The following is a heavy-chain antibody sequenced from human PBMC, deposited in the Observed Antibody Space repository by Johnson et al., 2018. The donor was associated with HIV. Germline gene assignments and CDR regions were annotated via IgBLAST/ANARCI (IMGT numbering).Heavy chain of an antibody. CDR1: GFMFDDYG. J-gene: IGHJ3*02. D-gene: IGHD1-26*01. CDR3: AKIKSWELLGAFDI. CDR2: IKQDGSEK. Sequence: VQLVESGGGVVRPGGSLRLSCAASGFMFDDYGMSWVRQAPGKGLEWVANIKQDGSEKYYVDSVKGRFTISRDNSKNTLYLQMNSLRAEDTAVYYCAKIKSWELLGAFDIWGQGTMVTVSS. V-gene: IGHV3-7*01.